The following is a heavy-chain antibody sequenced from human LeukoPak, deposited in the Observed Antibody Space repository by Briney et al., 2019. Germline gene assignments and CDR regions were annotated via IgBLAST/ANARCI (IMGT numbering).Heavy chain of an antibody. V-gene: IGHV4-38-2*02. CDR3: ARGFAYYYYMDV. CDR1: GYSISSDYY. CDR2: IYHSGST. Sequence: SETLSLTCTVSGYSISSDYYWGWIRQPPGKGLEWIGTIYHSGSTYYNPSLKGRVIISVDTSKNQFSLKLNSVTATDTAVYYCARGFAYYYYMDVWGKGTTVTVSS. J-gene: IGHJ6*03. D-gene: IGHD3-3*01.